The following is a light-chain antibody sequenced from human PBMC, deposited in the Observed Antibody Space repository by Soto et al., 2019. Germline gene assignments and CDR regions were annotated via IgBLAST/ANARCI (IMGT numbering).Light chain of an antibody. V-gene: IGKV3-20*01. CDR3: QPGVT. Sequence: EIVLTQSPGTLSLSPGERATLSCRASQSLTTNYLAWYQQKPGQAPRLLIYDASSRATGIPDRFSGSGSGTDSTLTIARVEPEDFAMFYCQPGVTFGGRTKVEIK. CDR1: QSLTTNY. CDR2: DAS. J-gene: IGKJ4*01.